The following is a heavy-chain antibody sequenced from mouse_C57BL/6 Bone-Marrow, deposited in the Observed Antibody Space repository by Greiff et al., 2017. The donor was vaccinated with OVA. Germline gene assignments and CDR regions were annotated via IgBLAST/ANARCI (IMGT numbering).Heavy chain of an antibody. CDR2: FTMYSDAT. CDR3: ARGGYGNQGAMDY. Sequence: LMESGAELVRPGSSVKLSCKDSYFAFMASAMHWVKQRPGHGLEWIGSFTMYSDATEYSENFKGKATLTANTSSSTAYMELSSLTSEDSAVYYCARGGYGNQGAMDYWGQGTSVTVSS. CDR1: YFAFMASA. D-gene: IGHD2-1*01. J-gene: IGHJ4*01. V-gene: IGHV1-49*01.